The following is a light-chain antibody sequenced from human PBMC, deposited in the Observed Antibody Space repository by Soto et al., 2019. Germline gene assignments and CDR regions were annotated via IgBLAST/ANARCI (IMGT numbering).Light chain of an antibody. CDR3: QQYVSSTWA. J-gene: IGKJ1*01. Sequence: EMRLAATPCTLSSSPRESDTLSCRASQSVSSSFLAWYQQKAGQAPRLIIYGASRRATGIPDSFSGSGSGTDFTLTISRLEPEDCAVYYCQQYVSSTWAYGQGNEGGY. CDR1: QSVSSSF. V-gene: IGKV3-20*01. CDR2: GAS.